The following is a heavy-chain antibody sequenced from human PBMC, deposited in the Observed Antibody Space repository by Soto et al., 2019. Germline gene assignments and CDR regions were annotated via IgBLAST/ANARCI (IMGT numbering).Heavy chain of an antibody. J-gene: IGHJ2*01. V-gene: IGHV3-23*01. CDR1: EFSFGSYV. Sequence: EEQVLESGGGLVQPGGSLRLSCADSEFSFGSYVVTWVRQAPGKGLEWVSGISASGRSTYYADSVKGRFTVSRDNSKNTLYLDMNNLRVEDTAVYFCTRPLAYQMPSFWYFDLWGRGTLVTVSP. CDR2: ISASGRST. D-gene: IGHD2-2*01. CDR3: TRPLAYQMPSFWYFDL.